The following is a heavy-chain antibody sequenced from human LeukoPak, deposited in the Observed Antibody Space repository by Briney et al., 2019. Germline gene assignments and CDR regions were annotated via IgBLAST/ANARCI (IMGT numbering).Heavy chain of an antibody. CDR2: IIPIFGTA. V-gene: IGHV1-69*13. D-gene: IGHD5-18*01. J-gene: IGHJ4*02. CDR3: ASAVGTAHSQNKYYLDY. Sequence: SVKVSCKASGGTFSSYAISWVRQAPGRGLAWMGGIIPIFGTANYAQKFQGRVTITADDSASTAYMELSSLRAEDTAVYYCASAVGTAHSQNKYYLDYWGQGTLVTVSS. CDR1: GGTFSSYA.